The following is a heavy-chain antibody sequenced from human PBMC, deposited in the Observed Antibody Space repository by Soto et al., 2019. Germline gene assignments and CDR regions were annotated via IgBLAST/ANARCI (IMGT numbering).Heavy chain of an antibody. CDR2: ISCNGGST. D-gene: IGHD2-8*02. Sequence: GGSLRLSCAASGFTFDDYGMNWVRQAPGKGLEWLAVISCNGGSTYYADSVKGRFTISRDNSRNTLFLEMNSLRGDDMAVYYCTGEVASGYWGQGTLVTVSS. CDR3: TGEVASGY. V-gene: IGHV3-30*03. J-gene: IGHJ4*02. CDR1: GFTFDDYG.